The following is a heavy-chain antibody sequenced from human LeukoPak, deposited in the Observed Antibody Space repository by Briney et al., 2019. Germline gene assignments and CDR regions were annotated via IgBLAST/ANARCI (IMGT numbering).Heavy chain of an antibody. D-gene: IGHD4-17*01. CDR1: GFTFSSYW. V-gene: IGHV3-7*01. J-gene: IGHJ4*02. Sequence: PGGSLRLSCAASGFTFSSYWMSWVRQAPGKGLEWVANINEDGSEKYYVDSVKGRFTISRDNAKNSLYLQMNSLRAEDTAVYYCARDWPDEDYGDYPLGFDYWGQGTLVTVSS. CDR3: ARDWPDEDYGDYPLGFDY. CDR2: INEDGSEK.